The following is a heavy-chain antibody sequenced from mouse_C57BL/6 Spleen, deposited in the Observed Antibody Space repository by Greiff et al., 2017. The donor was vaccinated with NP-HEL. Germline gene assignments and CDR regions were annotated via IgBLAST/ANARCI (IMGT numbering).Heavy chain of an antibody. CDR2: IWSGGST. Sequence: QVQLQQSGPGLVQPSQSLSITCTVSGFSLTSYGVHWVRQSPGKGLEWLGVIWSGGSTDYNAAFISRLSISKDNSKSQVFFKMNSLQADDTAIYYCARGLEYYAMDYWGQGTSVTVSS. CDR1: GFSLTSYG. CDR3: ARGLEYYAMDY. J-gene: IGHJ4*01. V-gene: IGHV2-2*01.